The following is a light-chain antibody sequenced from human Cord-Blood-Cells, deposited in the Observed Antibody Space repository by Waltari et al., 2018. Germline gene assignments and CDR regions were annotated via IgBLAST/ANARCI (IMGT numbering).Light chain of an antibody. CDR3: CSYAGSYTYV. CDR2: DVS. J-gene: IGLJ1*01. CDR1: SRDVGGYNY. Sequence: QSALTQPRSVSGSPGQSVTISCPGTSRDVGGYNYVPCYQQHPGKAPNLMIYDVSKRPSGVPDRFSGSKSGNTASLTISGLQAEDEADYYCCSYAGSYTYVFGTGTKVTVL. V-gene: IGLV2-11*01.